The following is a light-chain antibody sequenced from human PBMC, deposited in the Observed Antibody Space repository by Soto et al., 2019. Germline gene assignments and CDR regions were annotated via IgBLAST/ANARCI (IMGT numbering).Light chain of an antibody. CDR3: QQRREWPIT. J-gene: IGKJ5*01. Sequence: ESVLTQSPGTLSLSPGETATLSCRASQTVSTSYLAWYQQRPGQAPRLLIFATSRRATDIPDRFSGSGSGTDFTLAIRRLEPEDFAVYYCQQRREWPITFGQGTRLEIK. CDR1: QTVSTSY. CDR2: ATS. V-gene: IGKV3D-20*02.